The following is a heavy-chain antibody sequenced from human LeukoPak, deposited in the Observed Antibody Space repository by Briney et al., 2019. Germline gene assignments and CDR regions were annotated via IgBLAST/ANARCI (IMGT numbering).Heavy chain of an antibody. D-gene: IGHD3-10*01. V-gene: IGHV1-69*01. Sequence: GSSVKVSCKASGGTFSSYAISWVRQAPGQGLEWMGGIIPIFGTANYAQKFQGRVTITADESTSTAYMELSSLRSEDTAVYYYAIYGSGSYLRSDYYFDYWGQGALVTVSS. CDR3: AIYGSGSYLRSDYYFDY. J-gene: IGHJ4*02. CDR1: GGTFSSYA. CDR2: IIPIFGTA.